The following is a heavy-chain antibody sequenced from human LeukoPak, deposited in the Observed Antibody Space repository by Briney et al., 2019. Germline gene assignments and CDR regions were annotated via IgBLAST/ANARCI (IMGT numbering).Heavy chain of an antibody. CDR3: ARGPLGPSSGYLPLDY. V-gene: IGHV4-31*03. D-gene: IGHD3-22*01. CDR1: GGSISSGGYY. J-gene: IGHJ4*02. Sequence: SETLSLTCTLSGGSISSGGYYWSWIRQHPGKGLEWIGYIYYSGSTYYNPSLKSRVTISVDTSKNQFSLKLSSVTAADTAVYYCARGPLGPSSGYLPLDYWGQGTLVTVSS. CDR2: IYYSGST.